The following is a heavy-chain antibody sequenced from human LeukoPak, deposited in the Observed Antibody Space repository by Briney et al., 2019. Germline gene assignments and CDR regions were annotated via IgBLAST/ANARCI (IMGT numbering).Heavy chain of an antibody. D-gene: IGHD3-16*02. J-gene: IGHJ6*03. V-gene: IGHV4-59*08. CDR1: GGSIGTYY. CDR2: IYVTGN. Sequence: SETLSLTCTVSGGSIGTYYWSWVRQSPGKGPEWIGYIYVTGNRYNPYLQSRVTISVDTSRNQFFLKMSSVTATDTAVYYCARHIGGGIEDMDVWGKGTKVPVSS. CDR3: ARHIGGGIEDMDV.